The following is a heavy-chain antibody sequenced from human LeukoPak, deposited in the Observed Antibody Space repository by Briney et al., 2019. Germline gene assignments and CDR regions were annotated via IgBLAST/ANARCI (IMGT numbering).Heavy chain of an antibody. CDR3: AKEYTPSSPLGELDS. V-gene: IGHV3-30*02. CDR2: IRHDEANS. J-gene: IGHJ4*02. Sequence: GGSLRLPCAVSGFNLNSYAMHWVRQAPGKGLEWVAVIRHDEANSFYADSVQGRFTISRDTSKKLLYLQMNSLRVEDTAVYYCAKEYTPSSPLGELDSWGQGTQVT. D-gene: IGHD6-6*01. CDR1: GFNLNSYA.